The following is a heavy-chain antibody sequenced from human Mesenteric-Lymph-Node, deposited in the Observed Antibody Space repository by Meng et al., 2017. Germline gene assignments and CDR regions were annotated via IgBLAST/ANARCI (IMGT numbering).Heavy chain of an antibody. V-gene: IGHV3-21*01. CDR2: ISSSSSYI. J-gene: IGHJ4*02. CDR3: AGGWGWLIES. D-gene: IGHD6-19*01. CDR1: GFTFSSYS. Sequence: GESLKISCAASGFTFSSYSMNWVRQAPGKGLEWVSSISSSSSYIYYADSVKGRFTISRDNAKKSLSLQMNFLTAEDTAVYFCAGGWGWLIESWGQGALVTVSS.